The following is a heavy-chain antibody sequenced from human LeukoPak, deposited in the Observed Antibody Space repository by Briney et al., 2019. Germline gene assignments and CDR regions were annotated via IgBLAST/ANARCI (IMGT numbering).Heavy chain of an antibody. CDR3: ARALLWFGEPSHIDY. D-gene: IGHD3-10*01. J-gene: IGHJ4*02. CDR1: GYTFTSYG. CDR2: ITAYNDNT. V-gene: IGHV1-18*01. Sequence: ASVKVSCKASGYTFTSYGISWVRQAPGQGLEGMGWITAYNDNTNYAQKLQGRVTMTTDTPTSTASMELRSLRSDDTAVYYCARALLWFGEPSHIDYWGQGTLVTASS.